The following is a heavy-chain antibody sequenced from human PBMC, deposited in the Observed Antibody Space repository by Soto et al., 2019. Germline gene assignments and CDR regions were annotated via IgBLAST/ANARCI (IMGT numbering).Heavy chain of an antibody. Sequence: SETLSLTCTVSGGSISSYYWSWIRQPPGKGLEWIGYIYYSGSTNYNPSLKSRVTISVEWSKNQYSLKLSSVTASDTAVYYCARGMTDIVASYYYYMDVWGKGTTVTVSS. CDR1: GGSISSYY. D-gene: IGHD5-12*01. J-gene: IGHJ6*03. CDR2: IYYSGST. CDR3: ARGMTDIVASYYYYMDV. V-gene: IGHV4-59*01.